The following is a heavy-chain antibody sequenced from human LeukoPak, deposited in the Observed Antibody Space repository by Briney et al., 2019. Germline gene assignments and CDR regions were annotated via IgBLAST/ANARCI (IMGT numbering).Heavy chain of an antibody. V-gene: IGHV3-53*01. CDR3: ARESYYDSSGYYEGAFDI. CDR1: GFTVSSNY. J-gene: IGHJ3*02. CDR2: IYSGGRT. D-gene: IGHD3-22*01. Sequence: GGSLRLSCAASGFTVSSNYMSWVRQAPGKGLEWVSVIYSGGRTYYADSVKGRFTISRDNSKNTLYLQMNSLRAEDTAVYYCARESYYDSSGYYEGAFDIWGPGTMVTVSS.